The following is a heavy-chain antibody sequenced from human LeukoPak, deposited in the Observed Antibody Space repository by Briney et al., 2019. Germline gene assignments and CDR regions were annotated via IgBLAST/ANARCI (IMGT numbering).Heavy chain of an antibody. J-gene: IGHJ4*02. CDR2: FDPEDGET. D-gene: IGHD3-9*01. CDR1: GYTLTELS. CDR3: ATGYDILTGYLY. Sequence: ASVKVTCKGSGYTLTELSMHWVRQAPGKGVEWMGGFDPEDGETIYAQKFQGRVTMTEDTSTDTAYMELSSLRSEDTAVYYCATGYDILTGYLYWGQGTLVTVSS. V-gene: IGHV1-24*01.